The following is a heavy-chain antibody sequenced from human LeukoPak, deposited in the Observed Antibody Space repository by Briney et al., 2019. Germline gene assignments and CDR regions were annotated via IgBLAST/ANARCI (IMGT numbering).Heavy chain of an antibody. Sequence: GGSLRLSCAASGFTFSIYSLTWVRQAPGKGLEWVSSISSTSGYIYHADSVKGRFTISRDNAHNSLYLQMNSLRPEDTAVYSCARVAAGAETHTLHYHYMDVWGKGTTVTVSS. CDR2: ISSTSGYI. V-gene: IGHV3-21*01. D-gene: IGHD6-13*01. CDR1: GFTFSIYS. CDR3: ARVAAGAETHTLHYHYMDV. J-gene: IGHJ6*03.